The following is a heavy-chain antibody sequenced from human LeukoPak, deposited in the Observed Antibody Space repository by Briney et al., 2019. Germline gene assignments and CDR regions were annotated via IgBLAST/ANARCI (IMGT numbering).Heavy chain of an antibody. V-gene: IGHV1-58*02. CDR1: GFTFTTSA. J-gene: IGHJ4*02. Sequence: ASVKVSCKASGFTFTTSAMQWVRQARGQRREWIGWIGVCSGNTNYAQKFQERVTITRHMSTSTTYIELSSLRSEDTAVYYCAAASRSFYDRGGYFDYWGQGTLVTVSS. CDR3: AAASRSFYDRGGYFDY. CDR2: IGVCSGNT. D-gene: IGHD2/OR15-2a*01.